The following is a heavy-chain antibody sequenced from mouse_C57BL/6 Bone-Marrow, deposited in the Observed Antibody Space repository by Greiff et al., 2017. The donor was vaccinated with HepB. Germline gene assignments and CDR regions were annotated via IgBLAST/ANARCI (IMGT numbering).Heavy chain of an antibody. D-gene: IGHD1-1*01. CDR2: IHPNSGST. CDR3: ARRGYYGSRYWYFDV. V-gene: IGHV1-64*01. J-gene: IGHJ1*03. Sequence: QVQLQQPGAELVKPGASVKLSCKASGYTFTSYWMHWVKQRPGQGLEWIGMIHPNSGSTNYNENFKSKATLTVDKSASTAYMQLSSLTSEDSAVYYCARRGYYGSRYWYFDVWGTGTTVTVAS. CDR1: GYTFTSYW.